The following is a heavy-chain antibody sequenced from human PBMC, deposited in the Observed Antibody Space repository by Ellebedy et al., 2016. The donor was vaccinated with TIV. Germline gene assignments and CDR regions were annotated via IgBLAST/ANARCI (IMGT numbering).Heavy chain of an antibody. CDR1: GFTFSSYA. Sequence: GESLKISCAASGFTFSSYAMHWVRQAPGKGLEWVAVISYDGSNKYYADSVKGRFTISRDNSKNTLYLQMNSLRAEDTAVYYCARDFRGVIIKGYFDYWGQGTLVTVSS. CDR2: ISYDGSNK. J-gene: IGHJ4*02. D-gene: IGHD3-10*01. CDR3: ARDFRGVIIKGYFDY. V-gene: IGHV3-30*11.